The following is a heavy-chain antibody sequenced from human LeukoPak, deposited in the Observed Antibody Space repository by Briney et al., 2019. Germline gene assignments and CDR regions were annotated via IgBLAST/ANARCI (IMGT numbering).Heavy chain of an antibody. CDR3: ARGGPYHGWDY. J-gene: IGHJ4*02. Sequence: ASVKVSCKASGYTFSSYYMRWARQAPGQGLEWVGRIDPNDGSTIYARNLQGRVPMTSDTSTSTVYMELSSLRSEDTAVYYCARGGPYHGWDYWGQGTLVTVSS. CDR2: IDPNDGST. D-gene: IGHD2-15*01. CDR1: GYTFSSYY. V-gene: IGHV1-46*01.